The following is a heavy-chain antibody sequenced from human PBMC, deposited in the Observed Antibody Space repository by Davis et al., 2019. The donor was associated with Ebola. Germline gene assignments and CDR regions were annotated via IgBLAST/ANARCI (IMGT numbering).Heavy chain of an antibody. CDR2: IYYSGST. D-gene: IGHD6-13*01. CDR1: GGSISSYY. Sequence: PSETLSLTCTVSGGSISSYYWSWIRQPPGKGLEWIGYIYYSGSTNYNPSLKSRVTISVDTSKNQFSLKLSSVTAADTAVYYCATNSSRDYGMDVWGQGTTVTVSS. J-gene: IGHJ6*02. CDR3: ATNSSRDYGMDV. V-gene: IGHV4-59*08.